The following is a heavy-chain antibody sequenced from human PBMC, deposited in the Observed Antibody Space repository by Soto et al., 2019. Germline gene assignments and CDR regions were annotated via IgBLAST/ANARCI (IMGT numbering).Heavy chain of an antibody. D-gene: IGHD3-22*01. CDR2: ISGYNGNI. J-gene: IGHJ4*02. CDR3: ARDLAAPIVDY. Sequence: QVQLVQSGAEVKKPGASVKVSCKASGYTFISYGISWVRQAPGQGREWMGWISGYNGNIKYAQKLQGRVTMTPETSTNTDYMELTSLTSDETAVYYCARDLAAPIVDYWGQGTLVTVSS. CDR1: GYTFISYG. V-gene: IGHV1-18*01.